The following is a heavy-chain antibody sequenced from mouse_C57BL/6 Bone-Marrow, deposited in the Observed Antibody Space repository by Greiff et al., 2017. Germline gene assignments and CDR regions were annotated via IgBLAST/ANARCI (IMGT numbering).Heavy chain of an antibody. J-gene: IGHJ3*01. CDR2: IDPSDSYT. Sequence: QVQLQQPGAELVKPGASVKLSCKASGYTFTSYWMPWVKQRPGQGLEWIGEIDPSDSYTNYNQKFKGKATLTVDTSSSTAYMQLSSLTSEDSAVYYGARGVLRAWFAYWGQGTLVTVSA. V-gene: IGHV1-50*01. CDR1: GYTFTSYW. D-gene: IGHD1-1*01. CDR3: ARGVLRAWFAY.